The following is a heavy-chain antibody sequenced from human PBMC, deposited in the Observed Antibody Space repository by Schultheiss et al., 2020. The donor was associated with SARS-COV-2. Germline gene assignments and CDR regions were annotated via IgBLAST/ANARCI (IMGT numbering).Heavy chain of an antibody. CDR2: ISSSGSTI. CDR1: GFTFSSYD. J-gene: IGHJ5*02. V-gene: IGHV3-48*03. CDR3: ARDKFRTTSGPWFDP. Sequence: GESLKISCAASGFTFSSYDMNWVRQAPGKGLEWVSDISSSGSTIYYADSVKGRFTISRDNAKNSLYLQMNSLRAEDTAVYYCARDKFRTTSGPWFDPWGQGTLVTVSS. D-gene: IGHD1-14*01.